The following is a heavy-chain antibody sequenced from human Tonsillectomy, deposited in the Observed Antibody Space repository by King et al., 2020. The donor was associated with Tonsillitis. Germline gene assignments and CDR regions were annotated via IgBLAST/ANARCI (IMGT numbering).Heavy chain of an antibody. D-gene: IGHD6-6*01. CDR1: GYTFSSYG. CDR2: ISAYNGNT. V-gene: IGHV1-18*01. CDR3: ARDLLASSTSLCVFDY. Sequence: QLVQSGAEVKKPGASVKVSCKASGYTFSSYGISWVRQAPGQGLEWMGWISAYNGNTNYAQKLQGRVSMTTDTSTSTAYMELRSLRSDDTAFYYCARDLLASSTSLCVFDYWGQGTLVTVSS. J-gene: IGHJ4*02.